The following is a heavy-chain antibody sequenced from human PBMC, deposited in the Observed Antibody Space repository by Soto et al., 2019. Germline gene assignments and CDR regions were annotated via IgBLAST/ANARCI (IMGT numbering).Heavy chain of an antibody. V-gene: IGHV3-15*01. Sequence: EVQLVESGGGLVKPGGSLRLSCAASGFTFSNAWMTWVRQAPGKGLEWVGRIKSKTDGGTTDYAAPVKGRFIISRDDSKNTLYVQMNSLKTEDTAVYYCTTKDVVVVEAAPRGGYWGQGTLVTVSS. D-gene: IGHD2-15*01. CDR3: TTKDVVVVEAAPRGGY. J-gene: IGHJ4*02. CDR2: IKSKTDGGTT. CDR1: GFTFSNAW.